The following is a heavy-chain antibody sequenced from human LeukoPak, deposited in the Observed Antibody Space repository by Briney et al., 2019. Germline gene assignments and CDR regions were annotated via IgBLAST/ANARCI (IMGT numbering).Heavy chain of an antibody. CDR3: GRPTKYWLVRGNGVDV. V-gene: IGHV3-23*01. D-gene: IGHD6-19*01. CDR2: IDAGGGDT. J-gene: IGHJ6*02. CDR1: GFSFSSYA. Sequence: GALRLSCAASGFSFSSYAMTWVRQAPGKGLERVSSIDAGGGDTYHSDSVKGRFTISRDNSMNTLYLQMNSLRADDAAVYYCGRPTKYWLVRGNGVDVWGQGTTVTVSS.